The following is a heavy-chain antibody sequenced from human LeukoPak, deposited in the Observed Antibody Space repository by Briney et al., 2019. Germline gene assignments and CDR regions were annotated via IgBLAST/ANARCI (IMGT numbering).Heavy chain of an antibody. CDR2: IIPIFGTA. CDR3: ARPGDNSGSYAFDI. V-gene: IGHV1-69*06. J-gene: IGHJ3*02. Sequence: SVKVSCKASGGTFSSYAISWVRQAPGQGLEWMGGIIPIFGTANYAQKFQGRVTITADKSTSTAYMELSSLKTEDTAVYYCARPGDNSGSYAFDIWGQGTMVTVSS. CDR1: GGTFSSYA. D-gene: IGHD3-10*01.